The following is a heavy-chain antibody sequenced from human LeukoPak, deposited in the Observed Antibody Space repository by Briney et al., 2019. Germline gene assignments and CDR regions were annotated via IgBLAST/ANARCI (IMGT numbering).Heavy chain of an antibody. CDR2: INHSGST. CDR3: ARGVRITMVRGVISPMDV. Sequence: SETLSLTCAVYGGSFSGYHWSWIRQPPGKGLEWIGEINHSGSTNYNPSLKSRVTISVDTSKNQFSLKLSSVTAADTAVYYCARGVRITMVRGVISPMDVWGKGTTVTVSS. J-gene: IGHJ6*03. CDR1: GGSFSGYH. V-gene: IGHV4-34*01. D-gene: IGHD3-10*01.